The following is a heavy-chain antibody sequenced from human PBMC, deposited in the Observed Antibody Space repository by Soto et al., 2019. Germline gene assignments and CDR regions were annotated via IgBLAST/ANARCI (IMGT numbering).Heavy chain of an antibody. CDR3: ARDGHSSGRDNWFDP. D-gene: IGHD6-19*01. CDR2: ISAYNGNT. V-gene: IGHV1-18*01. Sequence: GASVKVSCKASGYTFTSYGISWVRQAPGQGLEWMGWISAYNGNTNYAQKLQGRVTMTTDTSTSTAYMELTSLTSDDTAVYFCARDGHSSGRDNWFDPWGQGTLVTVSS. J-gene: IGHJ5*02. CDR1: GYTFTSYG.